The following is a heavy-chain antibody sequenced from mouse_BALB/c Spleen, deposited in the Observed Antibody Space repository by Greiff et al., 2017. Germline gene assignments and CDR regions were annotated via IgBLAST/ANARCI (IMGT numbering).Heavy chain of an antibody. J-gene: IGHJ4*01. Sequence: QVQLQQSGAELVRPGTSVKVSCKASGYAFTNYLIEWVKQRPGQGLEWIGVINPGSGGTNYNEKFKGKATLTADKSSSTAYMQLSSLTSDDSAVYFCARGGGLRYYAMDYWGQGTSVTVSS. V-gene: IGHV1-54*01. CDR1: GYAFTNYL. CDR2: INPGSGGT. D-gene: IGHD2-4*01. CDR3: ARGGGLRYYAMDY.